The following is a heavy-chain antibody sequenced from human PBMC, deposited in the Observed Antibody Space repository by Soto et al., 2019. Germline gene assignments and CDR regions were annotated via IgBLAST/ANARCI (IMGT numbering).Heavy chain of an antibody. CDR3: ARAVAVPADFDY. CDR1: GYTFTGYA. CDR2: INAGNGNT. Sequence: QVQLVQSGAEEKKPGASVKVSCKASGYTFTGYAMHWVRQAPGQRLEWMGWINAGNGNTKYSQKFQGRVTITRDTSTSTAYMALSSLISGDTAVYFCARAVAVPADFDYWGQGTLLAVSS. V-gene: IGHV1-3*05. J-gene: IGHJ4*02. D-gene: IGHD6-19*01.